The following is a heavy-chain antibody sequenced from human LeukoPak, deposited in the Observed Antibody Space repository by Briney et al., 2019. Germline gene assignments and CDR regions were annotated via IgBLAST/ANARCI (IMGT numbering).Heavy chain of an antibody. CDR3: ARGYRPYDDAFDI. Sequence: GGSLRLSCAVSGFTLTTYAMHWVRQAPGKGLEWVAMFSYDGSIRYNADSVQGRFTISRDTSQNTLDLQMDSLRPDDTAVYYCARGYRPYDDAFDIWGHGTLVTVSS. CDR1: GFTLTTYA. D-gene: IGHD3-16*02. CDR2: FSYDGSIR. V-gene: IGHV3-30*01. J-gene: IGHJ3*02.